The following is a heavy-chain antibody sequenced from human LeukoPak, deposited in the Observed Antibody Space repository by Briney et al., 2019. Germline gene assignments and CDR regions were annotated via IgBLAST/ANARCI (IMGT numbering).Heavy chain of an antibody. CDR2: IIPIFGTA. J-gene: IGHJ5*02. V-gene: IGHV1-69*01. Sequence: GASVKVSCKASGGTFSSYAISWVRQAPGQGLEWMGGIIPIFGTANYAQKFQGRVTITADESTSTAYMELSSLRSEDTAVYYCARWGYPDWFDPWGQGTLSPSPQ. CDR1: GGTFSSYA. CDR3: ARWGYPDWFDP. D-gene: IGHD3-16*02.